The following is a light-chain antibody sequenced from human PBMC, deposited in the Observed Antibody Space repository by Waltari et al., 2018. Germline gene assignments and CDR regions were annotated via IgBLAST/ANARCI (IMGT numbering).Light chain of an antibody. CDR1: QSPLRHNGYYY. J-gene: IGKJ5*01. V-gene: IGKV2-28*01. CDR2: LGS. CDR3: MQALETRA. Sequence: DIVMTQSPLSLSVTPGEPASISCRSSQSPLRHNGYYYLDWYLQKPGQSPQLLIYLGSNRASGVPDRFSGSGSGTDFTLKISRVEAEDVGVYYCMQALETRAFGQGTRLEIK.